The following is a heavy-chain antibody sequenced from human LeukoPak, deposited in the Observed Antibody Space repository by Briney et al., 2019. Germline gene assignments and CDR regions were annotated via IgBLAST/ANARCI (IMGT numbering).Heavy chain of an antibody. CDR3: AKGSWIQLWLISFAFDI. CDR2: ISGSGGSS. CDR1: GFTFSSNA. Sequence: PGGSLRLSCAACGFTFSSNAMGWVRQAPGKGLEGVSAISGSGGSSYYADSVKGRFTISRDNSKNTLYVQMNSLRAEDTAVYYCAKGSWIQLWLISFAFDIWGQGTMVTVSS. V-gene: IGHV3-23*01. J-gene: IGHJ3*02. D-gene: IGHD5-18*01.